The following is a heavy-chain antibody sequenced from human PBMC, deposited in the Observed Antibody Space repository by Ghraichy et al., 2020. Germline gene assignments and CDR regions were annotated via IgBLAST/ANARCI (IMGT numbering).Heavy chain of an antibody. CDR2: IKRDGSYK. D-gene: IGHD6-19*01. V-gene: IGHV3-7*01. J-gene: IGHJ3*01. CDR3: AREEGPPEVDVTSGACDV. Sequence: KGLEWVANIKRDGSYKFYVGSEKGRFTISRDNATNSLYLHMNSLRAEDTAVYYCAREEGPPEVDVTSGACDVLGRRTMVTV.